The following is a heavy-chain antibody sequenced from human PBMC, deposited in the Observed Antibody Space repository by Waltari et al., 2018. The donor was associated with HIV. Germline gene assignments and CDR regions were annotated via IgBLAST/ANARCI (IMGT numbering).Heavy chain of an antibody. J-gene: IGHJ6*02. V-gene: IGHV3-53*01. Sequence: EVQLVESGGGLIQPGGSLRLSCAASGFTVSNNYMSWVRQAPGKGLEWVSVIYSGGSTYYADSVKGRFTISRDNSKNTLYLQMNSLRAEDTAVYYCARDQAYCGGDCSDGMDVWGQGTTVTVSS. D-gene: IGHD2-21*02. CDR1: GFTVSNNY. CDR2: IYSGGST. CDR3: ARDQAYCGGDCSDGMDV.